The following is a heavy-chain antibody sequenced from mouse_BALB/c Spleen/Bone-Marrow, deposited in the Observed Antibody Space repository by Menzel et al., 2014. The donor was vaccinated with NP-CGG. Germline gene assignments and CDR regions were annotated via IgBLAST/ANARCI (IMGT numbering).Heavy chain of an antibody. Sequence: VQLQQSGGGLVQPGGSLKLSCAASGFDFXRYWMSWVRQAPGKGLEWIGEINPDSSTINYTPSLKDKFIISRDNAKNTLYLQMSKVRSEDTALYYDARLYYGYDDVFYCYFDVWGAGTTVTVSS. CDR2: INPDSSTI. J-gene: IGHJ1*01. D-gene: IGHD2-2*01. CDR3: ARLYYGYDDVFYCYFDV. V-gene: IGHV4-1*02. CDR1: GFDFXRYW.